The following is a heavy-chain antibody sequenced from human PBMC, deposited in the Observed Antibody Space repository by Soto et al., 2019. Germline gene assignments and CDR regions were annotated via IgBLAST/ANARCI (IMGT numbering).Heavy chain of an antibody. J-gene: IGHJ4*02. CDR3: VRGSKDSYPGSRIFDF. CDR2: ITDTGGDA. V-gene: IGHV3-23*01. CDR1: GLTFGSRA. Sequence: EVQLLESGGDLIQPGGSLRLSCVASGLTFGSRAMSWVRQSPGEGLEWVSTITDTGGDAKYVDSVRGRFAISRDNSKNTLYRQMSALRAEDSAIYFCVRGSKDSYPGSRIFDFWGRGTLVTVSS. D-gene: IGHD3-10*01.